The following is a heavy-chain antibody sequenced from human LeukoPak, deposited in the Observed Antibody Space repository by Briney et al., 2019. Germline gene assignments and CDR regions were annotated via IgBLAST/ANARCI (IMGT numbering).Heavy chain of an antibody. V-gene: IGHV3-11*01. CDR2: ISVSGTTM. CDR3: AIVGRLQYGDYVAFDY. Sequence: GGSLRLSCATSGFTFTDYYMSWIRQAPGKGLEWVSYISVSGTTMYYADSVKGRFTLSRDNAKNSLYLQMNSLRAEDTAVYYCAIVGRLQYGDYVAFDYWGQGTLVTVSS. J-gene: IGHJ4*02. D-gene: IGHD4-17*01. CDR1: GFTFTDYY.